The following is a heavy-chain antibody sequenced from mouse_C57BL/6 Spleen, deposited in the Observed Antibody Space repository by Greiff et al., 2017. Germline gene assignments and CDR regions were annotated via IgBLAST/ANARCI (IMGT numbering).Heavy chain of an antibody. D-gene: IGHD2-1*01. CDR2: ISDGGSYT. J-gene: IGHJ2*01. V-gene: IGHV5-4*01. CDR3: AREDYGNPDY. CDR1: GFTFSSYA. Sequence: EVQLQESGGGLVKPGGSLKLSCAASGFTFSSYAMSWVRQTPEKRLEWVATISDGGSYTYYPDNVKGRFTISRDNAKNNLYLQMSHLKSEDTAMYYCAREDYGNPDYWGQGTTLTVSS.